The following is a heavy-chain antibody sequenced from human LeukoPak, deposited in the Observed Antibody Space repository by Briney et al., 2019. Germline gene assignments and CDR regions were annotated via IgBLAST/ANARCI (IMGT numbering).Heavy chain of an antibody. D-gene: IGHD2-2*01. J-gene: IGHJ4*02. CDR1: GFTFSNDW. CDR3: ARDHAYRADY. Sequence: PGGSLRLSCAASGFTFSNDWMCWVRQAPGKGLEWVANINQDESKKYYADSGKGRFTISRDNAKNSLYLQMSSLTAEDTAIYYCARDHAYRADYWGQGTLVTVSS. V-gene: IGHV3-7*01. CDR2: INQDESKK.